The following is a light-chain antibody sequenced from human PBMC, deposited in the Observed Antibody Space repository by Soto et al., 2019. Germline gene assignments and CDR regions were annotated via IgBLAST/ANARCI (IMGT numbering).Light chain of an antibody. V-gene: IGKV1-5*01. J-gene: IGKJ1*01. Sequence: DVQMTQSPAPLSASVGGRLSITRWASQSISRWLTWYQQKPGKANKLLIYDASSLHSGVPSRFSGSGSGTEFTLTISSLQPDDFATYYCKKYNTYSWTVGKGSKVDIK. CDR2: DAS. CDR3: KKYNTYSWT. CDR1: QSISRW.